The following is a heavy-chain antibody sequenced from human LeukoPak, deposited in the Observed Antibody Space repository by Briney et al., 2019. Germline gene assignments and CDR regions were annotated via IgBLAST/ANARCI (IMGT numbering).Heavy chain of an antibody. CDR1: GDSVSSNSAA. Sequence: SQTLSLTCAISGDSVSSNSAAWNWIRQSPSRGLEWLGRAYYRSKWYNDYAVSVKSRITVNPDTSKNQFSLQLNSVTPEDTAVYYCARTKLGTTGTTEFDYWGQGTLVTVSS. CDR2: AYYRSKWYN. J-gene: IGHJ4*02. V-gene: IGHV6-1*01. CDR3: ARTKLGTTGTTEFDY. D-gene: IGHD1-1*01.